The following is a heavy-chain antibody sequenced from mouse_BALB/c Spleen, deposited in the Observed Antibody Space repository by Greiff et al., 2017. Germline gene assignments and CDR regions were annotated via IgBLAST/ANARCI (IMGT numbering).Heavy chain of an antibody. J-gene: IGHJ2*01. D-gene: IGHD1-1*01. V-gene: IGHV2-9*02. CDR1: GFSLTSYG. CDR2: IWAGGST. Sequence: QVQLQQSGPGLVAPSQSLSITCTVSGFSLTSYGVHWVRQPPGKGLEWLGVIWAGGSTNYNSALMSRLSISKDNSKSQVFLKMNSLQTDDTAMYYCARDRGYYGSSSSHFDYWGQGTTLTVSS. CDR3: ARDRGYYGSSSSHFDY.